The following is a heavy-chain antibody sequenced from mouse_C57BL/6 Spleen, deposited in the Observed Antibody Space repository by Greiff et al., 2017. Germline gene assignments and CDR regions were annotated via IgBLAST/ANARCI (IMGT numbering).Heavy chain of an antibody. J-gene: IGHJ3*01. D-gene: IGHD2-1*01. V-gene: IGHV1-69*01. CDR1: GYTFTSYW. CDR3: AIYYGNYVEFAY. CDR2: IDPSDSYT. Sequence: VQLQQPGAELVMPGASVKLSCKASGYTFTSYWMHWVKQRPGQGLEWIGEIDPSDSYTNYNQKFKGKSTLTVDKSSSTAYMQLSSLTSEDSAVDYCAIYYGNYVEFAYWGQGTLVTVSA.